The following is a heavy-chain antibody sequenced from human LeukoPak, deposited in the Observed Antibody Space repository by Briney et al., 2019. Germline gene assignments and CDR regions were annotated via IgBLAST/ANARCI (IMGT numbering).Heavy chain of an antibody. CDR3: ARDPWPTTVTTPAFDY. V-gene: IGHV1-69*06. CDR1: GGTFSSYA. J-gene: IGHJ4*02. CDR2: IIPIFGTA. D-gene: IGHD4-17*01. Sequence: ASVKVSCKASGGTFSSYAISWVRQAPGQGLEWMGGIIPIFGTANYAQKFQGRVTITADKSTSTAYMELSGLRSEDTAVYYCARDPWPTTVTTPAFDYWGQGTLVTVSS.